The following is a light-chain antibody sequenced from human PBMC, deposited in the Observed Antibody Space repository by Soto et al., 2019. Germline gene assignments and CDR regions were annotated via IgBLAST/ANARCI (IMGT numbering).Light chain of an antibody. CDR2: GGS. CDR1: QSVSSNY. J-gene: IGKJ5*01. CDR3: QQYDDWPPIT. Sequence: EIVLTQSPATLSLSPGERATLSCRASQSVSSNYLGWYQKKPGQPPRLLIYGGSSRATGIPDRFSGSESGTEFTLSISSLQSEDSAVYYCQQYDDWPPITFGQGTRLEIK. V-gene: IGKV3-20*01.